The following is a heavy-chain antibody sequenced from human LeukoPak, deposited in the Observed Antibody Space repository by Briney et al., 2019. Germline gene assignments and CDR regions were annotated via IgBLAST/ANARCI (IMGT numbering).Heavy chain of an antibody. CDR1: GFTFSDFA. V-gene: IGHV3-23*01. D-gene: IGHD5-18*01. CDR3: AKETRNGDTAMVYFDY. CDR2: ISSSGGST. Sequence: GGSLRLSCAASGFTFSDFAMSWVRQAPGKGLECVSVISSSGGSTYSADSVKARFTISRDNSKNTLYLQMNSLRGEDTAVYYCAKETRNGDTAMVYFDYWGQGTLVTVSS. J-gene: IGHJ4*02.